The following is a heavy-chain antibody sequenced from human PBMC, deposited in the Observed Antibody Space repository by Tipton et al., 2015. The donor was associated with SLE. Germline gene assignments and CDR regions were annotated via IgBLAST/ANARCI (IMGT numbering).Heavy chain of an antibody. Sequence: GSLRLSCAASGFTVSCNYISWVRQAPGKGLEWVSVIYAGGSTYYADSVKGRFTISRDNSKNTLYRQMNSLRAEDTAVYYCAMRKGAAGSISYFDFWGQGMLVTVSS. CDR2: IYAGGST. D-gene: IGHD6-13*01. CDR1: GFTVSCNY. V-gene: IGHV3-53*01. J-gene: IGHJ4*02. CDR3: AMRKGAAGSISYFDF.